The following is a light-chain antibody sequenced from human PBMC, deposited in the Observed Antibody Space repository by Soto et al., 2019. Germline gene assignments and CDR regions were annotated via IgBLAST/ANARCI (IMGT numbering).Light chain of an antibody. CDR3: QQLSTFPVT. V-gene: IGKV1-9*01. CDR1: QGISSY. Sequence: DIQLTQSPSLLSASVGDRVTISCRASQGISSYLAWYQQTPGKAPKLLIYASSTLQSGVPSRFSGSGSGTEFTLTIGSLQPEDFATYYCQQLSTFPVTFGQGTRL. CDR2: ASS. J-gene: IGKJ5*01.